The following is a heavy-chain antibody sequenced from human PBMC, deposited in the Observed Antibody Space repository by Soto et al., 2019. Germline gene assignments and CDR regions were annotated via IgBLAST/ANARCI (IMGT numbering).Heavy chain of an antibody. CDR1: GFTFSSYE. J-gene: IGHJ4*02. D-gene: IGHD6-6*01. CDR3: ARQIAARSWTPPDY. V-gene: IGHV3-48*03. Sequence: GGSLRLSCAASGFTFSSYEMNWVRQAPGKGLEWVSYISSSGSTIYYADSVKGRFTISRDNAKNSLYLQMNSLRAEDTAVYYCARQIAARSWTPPDYWGQGTLVTVSS. CDR2: ISSSGSTI.